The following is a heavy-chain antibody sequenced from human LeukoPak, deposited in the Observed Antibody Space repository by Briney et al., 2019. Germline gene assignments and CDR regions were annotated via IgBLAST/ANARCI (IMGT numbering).Heavy chain of an antibody. V-gene: IGHV3-23*01. CDR2: ISGSGGST. Sequence: SGGSLRLSCAASGFTFSSYAMSWVRQAPGKGLEWVSAISGSGGSTYYADSVKGRFTISRDNSKNTLYLQMNSLRAEDTAVYYCAKDQGINYYYPVDYWGQGTLVAVSS. D-gene: IGHD3-22*01. CDR3: AKDQGINYYYPVDY. CDR1: GFTFSSYA. J-gene: IGHJ4*02.